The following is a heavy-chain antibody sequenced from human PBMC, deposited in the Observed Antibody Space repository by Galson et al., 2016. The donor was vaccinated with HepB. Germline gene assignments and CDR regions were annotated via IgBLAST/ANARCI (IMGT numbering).Heavy chain of an antibody. J-gene: IGHJ6*02. CDR1: GFTVRSNY. V-gene: IGHV3-53*01. CDR3: ARSLGSTTNYGLDV. CDR2: IHSGGAT. Sequence: SLRLSCAASGFTVRSNYMHWVRQAPGKGLEWVSVIHSGGATYYAGSVVGRFSISRDNSKNTMDLHMSGLRAEDTAVYYCARSLGSTTNYGLDVWGQGTAVIVS. D-gene: IGHD1-26*01.